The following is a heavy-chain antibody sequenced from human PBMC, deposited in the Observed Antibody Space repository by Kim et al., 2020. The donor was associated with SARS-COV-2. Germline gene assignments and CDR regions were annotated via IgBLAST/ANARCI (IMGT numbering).Heavy chain of an antibody. CDR2: TA. D-gene: IGHD3-16*01. V-gene: IGHV1-69*01. CDR3: ARVGRGEFDY. J-gene: IGHJ4*02. Sequence: TANYAQKCKGRVTITADESTSTAYMELSSLRSEDTAVYYCARVGRGEFDYWGQGTLVTVSS.